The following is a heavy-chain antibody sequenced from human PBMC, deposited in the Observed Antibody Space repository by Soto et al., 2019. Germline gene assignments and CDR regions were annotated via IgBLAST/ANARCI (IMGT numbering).Heavy chain of an antibody. J-gene: IGHJ4*02. D-gene: IGHD3-22*01. CDR1: GSTFSSYW. CDR2: INSDGSST. Sequence: GSLRLSCAASGSTFSSYWMHWVRQAPGKGLVWVSRINSDGSSTSYADSVKGRFTISRDNAKNTLYLQMNSLRAEDTAVYYCAREEYYYDSSGYYGRRGPWGQGTLVTVSS. CDR3: AREEYYYDSSGYYGRRGP. V-gene: IGHV3-74*01.